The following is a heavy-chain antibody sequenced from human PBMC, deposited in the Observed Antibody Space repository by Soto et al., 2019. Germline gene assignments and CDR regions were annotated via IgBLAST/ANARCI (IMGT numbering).Heavy chain of an antibody. D-gene: IGHD3-10*01. Sequence: EVQLVESGGGLVQPGGSLRLSCAASGFTVSSNYMSWVRQAPGKGLEWVSVIYSGGSTYYADSVKGRFTISRDNSKNTLYLKMNSLRAEDTAVYYCARASLWFGELFGYWGQGTLVTVSS. CDR2: IYSGGST. CDR3: ARASLWFGELFGY. V-gene: IGHV3-66*01. CDR1: GFTVSSNY. J-gene: IGHJ4*02.